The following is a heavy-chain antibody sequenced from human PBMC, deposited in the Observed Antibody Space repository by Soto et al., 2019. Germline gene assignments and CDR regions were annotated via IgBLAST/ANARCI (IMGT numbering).Heavy chain of an antibody. CDR3: ARQAYFGSGTYYSDY. D-gene: IGHD3-10*01. J-gene: IGHJ4*02. CDR1: GYSFASYW. V-gene: IGHV5-51*01. CDR2: IYPGDSDT. Sequence: GESLKISCKGSGYSFASYWIGWVRQMPGKGLEWMGIIYPGDSDTRYSPSFQGQVTISADKSISTAYLQWSSLKASDTAMYYCARQAYFGSGTYYSDYWGQGTQVTVSS.